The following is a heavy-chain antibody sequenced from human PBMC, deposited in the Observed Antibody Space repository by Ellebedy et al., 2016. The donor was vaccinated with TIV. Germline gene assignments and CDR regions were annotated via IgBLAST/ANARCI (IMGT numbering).Heavy chain of an antibody. CDR1: GGTFSSNA. V-gene: IGHV1-69*10. CDR2: IIPILATP. CDR3: ARKRGPGFADAFDI. J-gene: IGHJ3*02. D-gene: IGHD5-12*01. Sequence: SVKVSCXASGGTFSSNALSWVRQAPGEGLEWMGGIIPILATPKFAQKFQGRVTISADKSTRTAYMELSSLRSEDTAVYYCARKRGPGFADAFDIWGQGTMVTVSS.